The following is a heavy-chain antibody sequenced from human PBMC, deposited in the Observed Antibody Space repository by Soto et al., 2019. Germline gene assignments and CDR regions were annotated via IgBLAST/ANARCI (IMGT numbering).Heavy chain of an antibody. CDR1: GGSISTTNW. V-gene: IGHV4-4*02. CDR2: IYHSGGT. CDR3: AREKGAGTYMGFDY. Sequence: QVQLQESGPGLVKPSVTLSLTCDGSGGSISTTNWWSWVRQPPGKGLEWIGEIYHSGGTNYKPSLKSRVIRSVDKSKHQFSLKLSSLTAADTAVYYGAREKGAGTYMGFDYWGKGTPVTVSS. D-gene: IGHD3-10*01. J-gene: IGHJ4*02.